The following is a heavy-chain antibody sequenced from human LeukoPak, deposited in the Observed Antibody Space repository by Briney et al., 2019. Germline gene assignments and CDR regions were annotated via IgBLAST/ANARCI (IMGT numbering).Heavy chain of an antibody. CDR2: IYYDGTT. D-gene: IGHD3-22*01. V-gene: IGHV4-38-2*02. CDR1: GYSIRSSFY. J-gene: IGHJ5*02. Sequence: SETLSLTCTVSGYSIRSSFYWGWIRQPPGKGLEWIGTIYYDGTTNYNPSLKSRVTMSIDKSKNQLSLNLSSVTAADTAVYYCARVISSAWRQNDLWGQGTLVTVSS. CDR3: ARVISSAWRQNDL.